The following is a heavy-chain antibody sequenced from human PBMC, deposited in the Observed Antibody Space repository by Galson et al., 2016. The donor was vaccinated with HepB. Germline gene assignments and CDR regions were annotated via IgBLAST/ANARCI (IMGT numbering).Heavy chain of an antibody. V-gene: IGHV4-39*01. CDR1: DGSISTSSFS. CDR2: VYRGKI. D-gene: IGHD1/OR15-1a*01. CDR3: ARAGLGTKASFDY. J-gene: IGHJ4*02. Sequence: SETLSLTCTVSDGSISTSSFSWAWIRQPPGKGLECIGTVYRGKIYYSPSLGGRLTISVGMSTDLLSLKLTSLTAADTAVYYCARAGLGTKASFDYWGRGTLVAVCS.